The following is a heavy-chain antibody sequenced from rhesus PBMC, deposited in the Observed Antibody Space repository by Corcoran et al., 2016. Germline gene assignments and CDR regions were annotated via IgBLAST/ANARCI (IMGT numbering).Heavy chain of an antibody. Sequence: EVQLVESGGGLVQPGGSLRLSCAASGLTFSYYDLTWVRQAPGKGLEWVSYIINSGGSTYYPDSVKGRFTISRDNSKNTLSLQMNSLRAEDTAVYYCAIRGSTSLFDYWGQGVLVTVSS. CDR1: GLTFSYYD. J-gene: IGHJ4*01. V-gene: IGHV3S5*01. CDR2: YIINSGGST. CDR3: AIRGSTSLFDY. D-gene: IGHD1-44*01.